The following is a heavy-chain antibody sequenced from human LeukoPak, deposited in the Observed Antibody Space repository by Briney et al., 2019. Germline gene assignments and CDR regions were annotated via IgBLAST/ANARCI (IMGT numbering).Heavy chain of an antibody. D-gene: IGHD7-27*01. CDR1: GGSISSGGYS. CDR2: IYHSGST. V-gene: IGHV4-30-2*01. CDR3: ARGRTGDGADHFDY. J-gene: IGHJ4*02. Sequence: RPSETLSLTCAVSGGSISSGGYSWSWIRQPPGKGLEWVGYIYHSGSTYYNPSLKSRVTISVDRSKNQFSLKLSSVTAADTAVYYCARGRTGDGADHFDYWGQGTLVTVSS.